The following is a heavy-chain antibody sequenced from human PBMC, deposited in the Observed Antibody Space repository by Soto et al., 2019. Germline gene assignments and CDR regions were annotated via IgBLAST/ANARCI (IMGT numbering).Heavy chain of an antibody. V-gene: IGHV1-69*01. CDR1: GGTFSSYA. D-gene: IGHD3-22*01. CDR2: IIPIFGTA. Sequence: QVQLVQSGAEVKKPGSSVKVSCKASGGTFSSYAISWVRQAPGQGLEWMGGIIPIFGTANYAQKFQGRVTITADESTRTAYMELSSLRSEDTAVYYCARGLYYYDSSGYYLGYFDYWGQGTLVTVSS. CDR3: ARGLYYYDSSGYYLGYFDY. J-gene: IGHJ4*02.